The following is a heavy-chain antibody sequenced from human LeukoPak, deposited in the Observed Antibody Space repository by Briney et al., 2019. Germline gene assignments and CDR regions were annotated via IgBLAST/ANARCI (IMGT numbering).Heavy chain of an antibody. V-gene: IGHV3-21*01. Sequence: PGGALRLSCAPSGFTFSTYDMNRVRHAPGKGREWVSPITTTSTLIYYADSVKGRFTISRDNAKNSLYLQMGSLTAEDTAVYYCSAAAAARYCWGQGSLVTVSS. CDR2: ITTTSTLI. D-gene: IGHD6-13*01. CDR3: SAAAAARYC. CDR1: GFTFSTYD. J-gene: IGHJ4*02.